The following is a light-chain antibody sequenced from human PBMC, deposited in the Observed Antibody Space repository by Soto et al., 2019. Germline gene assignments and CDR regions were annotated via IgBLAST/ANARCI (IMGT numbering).Light chain of an antibody. CDR2: DVS. Sequence: QSALTQPASVSGSPGQSITISCTGTSSDIGGYDYVSWYQQYPGKAPKLMIYDVSNRPSGVSDRFSGSKSANTASLTISGLQAEDEADYYCTSYTASSSLDVFGTGTKVTVL. V-gene: IGLV2-14*01. CDR1: SSDIGGYDY. J-gene: IGLJ1*01. CDR3: TSYTASSSLDV.